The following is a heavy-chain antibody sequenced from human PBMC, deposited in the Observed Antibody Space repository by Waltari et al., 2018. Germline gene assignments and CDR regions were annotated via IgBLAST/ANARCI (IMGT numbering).Heavy chain of an antibody. CDR2: MNPNSGNT. CDR1: GGTFSSYA. D-gene: IGHD6-19*01. J-gene: IGHJ2*01. CDR3: ARGYSSGWYVSWYFDL. V-gene: IGHV1-8*02. Sequence: QVQLVQSGAEVKKPGSSVKVSCKASGGTFSSYAISWVRQATGQGLEWMGWMNPNSGNTGYAQKFQGRVTMTRNTSISTAYMELSSLRAEDTAVYYCARGYSSGWYVSWYFDLWGRGTLVTVSS.